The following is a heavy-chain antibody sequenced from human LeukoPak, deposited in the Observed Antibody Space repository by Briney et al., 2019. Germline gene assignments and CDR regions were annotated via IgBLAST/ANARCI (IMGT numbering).Heavy chain of an antibody. CDR3: ARTAFSTAPYFDY. Sequence: GGSLRLSCAASGFTFSSHWMHWVRQAPGKGLEWVANIKQDGSEKYYVDSVKGRLTISRDNAKNSLFLQMNSLRAEDTAVYYCARTAFSTAPYFDYWGQGTLVTVSS. D-gene: IGHD3-3*02. CDR2: IKQDGSEK. V-gene: IGHV3-7*05. J-gene: IGHJ4*02. CDR1: GFTFSSHW.